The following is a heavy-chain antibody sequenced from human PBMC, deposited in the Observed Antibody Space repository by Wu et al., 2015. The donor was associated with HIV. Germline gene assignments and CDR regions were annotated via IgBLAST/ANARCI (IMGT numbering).Heavy chain of an antibody. J-gene: IGHJ4*02. Sequence: QVQLVQSGAEVKKPGASVKVSCKASGYTFTSYGISWVRQAPGQGLEWMGWISAYNGNTNYAQKLQGRVTFTRNTSMSTAYMELSSLRSEDTAVYYCTRAARGSCPTTSCYTLDSWGQGTPVTVSS. CDR1: GYTFTSYG. V-gene: IGHV1-18*01. D-gene: IGHD2-2*02. CDR3: TRAARGSCPTTSCYTLDS. CDR2: ISAYNGNT.